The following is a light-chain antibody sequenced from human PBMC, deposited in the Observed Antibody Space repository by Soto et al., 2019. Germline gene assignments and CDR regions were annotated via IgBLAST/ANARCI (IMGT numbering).Light chain of an antibody. CDR1: QSISSN. CDR2: RTS. Sequence: EIVMTQSPATLSVSPGERATLSCRASQSISSNLAWYQQKPGQAPRLLMFRTSSRATGFPARFSGSGSWTEVNLTISSLQSEDFGVYYCQQYNNWPRATFGGGTKVDIK. J-gene: IGKJ4*01. V-gene: IGKV3-15*01. CDR3: QQYNNWPRAT.